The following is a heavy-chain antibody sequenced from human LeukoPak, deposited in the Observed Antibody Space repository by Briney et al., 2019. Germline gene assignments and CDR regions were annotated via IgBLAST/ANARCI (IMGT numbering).Heavy chain of an antibody. CDR2: IYTSGST. D-gene: IGHD6-6*01. CDR3: ARAGMAARRFWFDP. V-gene: IGHV4-61*02. J-gene: IGHJ5*02. CDR1: GGSISSGSYY. Sequence: SETLSLTCTVSGGSISSGSYYWSWIRQPAGKGLEWIGRIYTSGSTNYNPSLKSRVTITVDTSKNQFSLKLSSVTAADTAVYYCARAGMAARRFWFDPWGQGTLVTVSS.